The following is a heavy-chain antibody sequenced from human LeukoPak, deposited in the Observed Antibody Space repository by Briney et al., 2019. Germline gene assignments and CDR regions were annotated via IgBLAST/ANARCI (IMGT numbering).Heavy chain of an antibody. Sequence: PGGSLRLSCAASGFTFSSYSMNWVRQAPGEGRGWVSYISSSSSTIYYADSVKGRFTISRDNAKNSLYLQMNSLRAEDTAVYYCAREHYFYHMDAWGEGTTVTVSS. V-gene: IGHV3-48*01. J-gene: IGHJ6*03. CDR3: AREHYFYHMDA. CDR2: ISSSSSTI. CDR1: GFTFSSYS.